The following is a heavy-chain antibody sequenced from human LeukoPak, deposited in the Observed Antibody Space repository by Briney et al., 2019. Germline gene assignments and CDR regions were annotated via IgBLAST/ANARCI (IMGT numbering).Heavy chain of an antibody. CDR3: ARLSSSSRYYYYMDV. V-gene: IGHV3-23*01. CDR1: GGSISSSRYY. J-gene: IGHJ6*03. Sequence: SSETLSLTCTVSGGSISSSRYYWGWVRQPPGKGLEWVSAISGSGGSTYYADSVKGRFTISRDNSKNTLYLQMNSLRAEDTAVYYCARLSSSSRYYYYMDVWGKGTTVTVSS. D-gene: IGHD6-6*01. CDR2: ISGSGGST.